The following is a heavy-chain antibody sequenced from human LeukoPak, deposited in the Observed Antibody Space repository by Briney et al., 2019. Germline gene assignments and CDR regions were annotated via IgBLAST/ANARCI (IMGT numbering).Heavy chain of an antibody. CDR2: ISAYNGNT. CDR3: ARLSSLGIYCSSTSCYVGWFDP. Sequence: ASVKVSCKASGYTFTSYGISWVRQAPGQGLEWMGWISAYNGNTNYAQRLQGRVNMTTDTSTSTAYMELRSPRSDDTAVYYCARLSSLGIYCSSTSCYVGWFDPWGQGTLVTVSS. D-gene: IGHD2-2*01. CDR1: GYTFTSYG. J-gene: IGHJ5*02. V-gene: IGHV1-18*01.